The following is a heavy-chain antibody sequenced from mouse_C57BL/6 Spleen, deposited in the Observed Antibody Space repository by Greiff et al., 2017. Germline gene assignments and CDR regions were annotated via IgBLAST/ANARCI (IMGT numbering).Heavy chain of an antibody. Sequence: EVQLHQSGPELVKPGASVKISCKASGFTFTDDYMNWVKRRHGKSLEWIGDINPNNGATRYNQRFKGTATLTVDKSSSTAYLELRSLASEDSAVYYSARGLPLDAMDYWGQGTSVTVSS. CDR3: ARGLPLDAMDY. D-gene: IGHD2-10*01. CDR2: INPNNGAT. J-gene: IGHJ4*01. V-gene: IGHV1-26*01. CDR1: GFTFTDDY.